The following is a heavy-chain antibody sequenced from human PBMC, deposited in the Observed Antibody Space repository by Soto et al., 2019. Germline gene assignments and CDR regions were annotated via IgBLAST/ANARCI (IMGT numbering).Heavy chain of an antibody. J-gene: IGHJ2*01. CDR2: ISGSGDST. D-gene: IGHD4-4*01. V-gene: IGHV3-23*01. CDR1: GFTFSSYA. CDR3: ARRNSGWYFDL. Sequence: EVQLLESGGGLVQPGGSLRLSCAASGFTFSSYAMNWLRQAPGKGLEWVSVISGSGDSTYYADSVKGRFTISRDNSKNTLYLQMNSLRAEDTAVYYCARRNSGWYFDLWGRGTLVTVSS.